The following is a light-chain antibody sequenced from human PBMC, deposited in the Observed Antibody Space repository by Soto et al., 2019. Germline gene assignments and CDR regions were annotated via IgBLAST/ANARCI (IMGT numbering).Light chain of an antibody. V-gene: IGLV7-46*01. CDR3: LLSYSGARV. CDR2: NTS. J-gene: IGLJ3*02. Sequence: QAVVTQEPSLTVSPGGTVTLTCGSSTGAVTSGHYPYWFQQKPGQAPRTLVYNTSDKHSWAPARFSGSLLGGKAALTLSGAQPEDEAEYYCLLSYSGARVFGGGTKGTVL. CDR1: TGAVTSGHY.